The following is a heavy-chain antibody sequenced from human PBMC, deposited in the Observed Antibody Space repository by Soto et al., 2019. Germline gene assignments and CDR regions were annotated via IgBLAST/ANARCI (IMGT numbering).Heavy chain of an antibody. V-gene: IGHV1-69*12. D-gene: IGHD2-15*01. CDR2: IIPIFGRA. CDR1: GGTFSSYA. CDR3: ARERPYSDDGMVVPANHGMDV. J-gene: IGHJ6*02. Sequence: QLQLVQSGAEVTKPGSSVKVSCKASGGTFSSYAFSWVRQAPGQGLEWMGGIIPIFGRANYEQKFQGRVTITADESTSTGYMELSSLSPEDTAVYYCARERPYSDDGMVVPANHGMDVWGDGTTVPVSS.